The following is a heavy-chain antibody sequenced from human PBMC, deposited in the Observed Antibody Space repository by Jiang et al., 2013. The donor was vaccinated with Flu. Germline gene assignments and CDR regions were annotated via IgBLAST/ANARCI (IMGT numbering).Heavy chain of an antibody. V-gene: IGHV1-2*02. J-gene: IGHJ6*02. CDR3: ARVWWDCSSTSCYNYYYGMDV. D-gene: IGHD2-2*02. CDR2: INPNSGDT. Sequence: GAEVKKPGASVKVSCKASGYTFSGYYMHWVRQAPGQGLEWMGWINPNSGDTNYAQKFQGRVTMTRDTSISTAYMELSRLRSDDTAVYYCARVWWDCSSTSCYNYYYGMDVWGQGTTVTVSS. CDR1: GYTFSGYY.